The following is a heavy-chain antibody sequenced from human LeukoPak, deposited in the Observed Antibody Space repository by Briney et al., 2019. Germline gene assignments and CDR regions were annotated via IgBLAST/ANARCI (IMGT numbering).Heavy chain of an antibody. V-gene: IGHV4-39*07. CDR1: GFTFSSYS. Sequence: KPGGSLRLSCAASGFTFSSYSMNWVRQAPGKGLEWIGSIYYSGSTYYNPSLKSRVTISVDTSKNQFSLKLSSVTAADTAVYYCARDFTYYYDSSGYCWAFDIWGQGTMVTVSS. J-gene: IGHJ3*02. CDR2: IYYSGST. D-gene: IGHD3-22*01. CDR3: ARDFTYYYDSSGYCWAFDI.